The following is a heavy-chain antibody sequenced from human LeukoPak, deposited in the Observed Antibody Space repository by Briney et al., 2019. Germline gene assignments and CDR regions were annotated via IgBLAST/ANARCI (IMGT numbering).Heavy chain of an antibody. J-gene: IGHJ6*03. V-gene: IGHV1-69*13. CDR3: ARSPGYYYYMDV. CDR2: IIPIFGTA. CDR1: GGTFSSYA. Sequence: SVKVSCKASGGTFSSYAISWVRQAPGQGLEWMGGIIPIFGTANYAQKFQGRVTITADESTSTAYMELSSLRSEDTAVYYCARSPGYYYYMDVWGKGTTVTISS.